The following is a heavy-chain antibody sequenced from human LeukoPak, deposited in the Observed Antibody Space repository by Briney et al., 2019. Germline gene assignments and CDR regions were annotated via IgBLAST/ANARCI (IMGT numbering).Heavy chain of an antibody. Sequence: ASVKVSCKASGFALTTYNIVWLRQAPGQGLEWVGWITAFNDNTNYAQKFQGRVTMTRDTSTSTAYMELRSLRSDDTAVYYCARDTYGYKFSMDVWAKGRRSPSR. V-gene: IGHV1-18*01. J-gene: IGHJ6*03. CDR3: ARDTYGYKFSMDV. D-gene: IGHD5-18*01. CDR1: GFALTTYN. CDR2: ITAFNDNT.